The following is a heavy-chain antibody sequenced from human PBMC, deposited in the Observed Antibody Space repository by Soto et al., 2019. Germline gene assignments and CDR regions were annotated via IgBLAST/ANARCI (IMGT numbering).Heavy chain of an antibody. CDR3: ARGRGYSYGLDP. D-gene: IGHD5-18*01. CDR1: GGSISSGDYY. CDR2: ISYSGTT. J-gene: IGHJ5*02. Sequence: SETLSLTCTISGGSISSGDYYWTWIRQLPGKGLEWIGFISYSGTTSYSPSLKSRVAISLDTSKNQFSLSLSSVTAADTAVYYCARGRGYSYGLDPWGQGTLVTVSS. V-gene: IGHV4-30-4*08.